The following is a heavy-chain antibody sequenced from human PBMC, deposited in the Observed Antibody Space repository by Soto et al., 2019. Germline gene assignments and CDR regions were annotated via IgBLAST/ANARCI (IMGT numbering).Heavy chain of an antibody. CDR3: ARDVPVPVWRAYYYYGMDV. V-gene: IGHV1-18*01. Sequence: VASVKVSCKASGYTFTSYGISRVRQAPGQGLEWMGWISAYNGNTNYAQKLQGRVTMTTDTSTSTAYMELRSLRSDDTAVYYCARDVPVPVWRAYYYYGMDVWGQGTTVTVSS. CDR1: GYTFTSYG. CDR2: ISAYNGNT. J-gene: IGHJ6*02. D-gene: IGHD3-16*01.